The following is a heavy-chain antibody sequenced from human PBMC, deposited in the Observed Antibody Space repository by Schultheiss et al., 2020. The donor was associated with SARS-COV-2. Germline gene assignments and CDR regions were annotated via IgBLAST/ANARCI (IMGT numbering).Heavy chain of an antibody. CDR1: GGSVSSDSYY. Sequence: SETLSLTCTVSGGSVSSDSYYWSWIRQPPGKGLKWIGYICYSGSTYYNPSLKSLVTISVDTSKNHFSLKLSSVTAADTAVYYCASEYDYGDYGPFNYWGQGTLVTVSS. D-gene: IGHD4-17*01. CDR2: ICYSGST. V-gene: IGHV4-31*01. J-gene: IGHJ4*02. CDR3: ASEYDYGDYGPFNY.